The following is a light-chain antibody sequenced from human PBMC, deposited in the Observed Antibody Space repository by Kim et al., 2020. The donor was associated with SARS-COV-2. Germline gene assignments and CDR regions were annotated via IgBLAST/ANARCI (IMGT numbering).Light chain of an antibody. V-gene: IGKV3-20*01. CDR2: HVS. Sequence: VMTQSPGILSLSPGDTAALSCRASHSLDDNFLAWFQQKPGQPPRLLLYHVSTRATGVPDRFTGSGSGTDFTLTISRLEADDFAIYYCQQYELSPWTFGQGTKVDIK. CDR3: QQYELSPWT. CDR1: HSLDDNF. J-gene: IGKJ1*01.